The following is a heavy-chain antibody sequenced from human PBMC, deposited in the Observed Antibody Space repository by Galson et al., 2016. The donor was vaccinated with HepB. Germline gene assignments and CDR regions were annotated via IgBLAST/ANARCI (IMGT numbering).Heavy chain of an antibody. CDR2: IYSRGSA. CDR3: ARDWGSSWCLH. CDR1: GFTVSRDY. J-gene: IGHJ4*02. D-gene: IGHD6-13*01. Sequence: SLRLSCAGSGFTVSRDYMSWVRQAPGKGLEWVSVIYSRGSAYYADSVKGRFTISRDNSKNTLYLQMNSLKAEDTAGYYCARDWGSSWCLHWGQGTLVIVSS. V-gene: IGHV3-66*01.